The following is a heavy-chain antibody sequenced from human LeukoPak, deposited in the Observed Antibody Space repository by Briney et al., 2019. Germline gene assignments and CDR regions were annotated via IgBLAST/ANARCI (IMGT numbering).Heavy chain of an antibody. CDR3: ARAMVYFDAFDI. V-gene: IGHV4-38-2*02. J-gene: IGHJ3*02. CDR1: GYSIRSGYY. D-gene: IGHD2-8*01. CDR2: IYHSGST. Sequence: SETLSLTCTVSGYSIRSGYYWGWVRQPPGKGLEWIGRIYHSGSTYYNPSLKSRVTISVDTSKNQFSLKLSSVTAADTAVYYCARAMVYFDAFDIWGQGTMVTVSS.